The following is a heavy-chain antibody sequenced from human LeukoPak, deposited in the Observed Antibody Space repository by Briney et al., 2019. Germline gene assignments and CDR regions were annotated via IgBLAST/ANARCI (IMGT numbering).Heavy chain of an antibody. V-gene: IGHV1-18*01. CDR2: ISAYNGDT. CDR1: GGTFSSYA. Sequence: VASVKVSCKASGGTFSSYAISWVRQAPGQGLEWMGWISAYNGDTNYAQKLQGRVTMTTDTSTSTAYMELRSLRSDDTAVYYRARGRGSSWYGVFYYYMDVWGKGTTVTVSS. J-gene: IGHJ6*03. CDR3: ARGRGSSWYGVFYYYMDV. D-gene: IGHD6-13*01.